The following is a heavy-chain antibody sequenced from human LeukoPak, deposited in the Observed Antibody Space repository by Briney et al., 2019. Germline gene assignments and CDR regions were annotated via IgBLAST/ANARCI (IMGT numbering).Heavy chain of an antibody. V-gene: IGHV1-24*01. CDR1: GYTLTELS. D-gene: IGHD6-13*01. J-gene: IGHJ6*02. Sequence: ASVKVSCKVSGYTLTELSMHWVRQAPGKGLEWMGGFDPEDGETIYAQKFQGRVTMTEDTSTDTAYMELSSLRSEDTAVYYCATIRKAAAGNGYYYGMDVWGQGTTVTVSS. CDR2: FDPEDGET. CDR3: ATIRKAAAGNGYYYGMDV.